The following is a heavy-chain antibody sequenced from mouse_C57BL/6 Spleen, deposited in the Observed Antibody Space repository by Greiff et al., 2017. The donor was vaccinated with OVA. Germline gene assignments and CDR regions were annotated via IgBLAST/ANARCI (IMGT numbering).Heavy chain of an antibody. CDR2: INPNNGGT. Sequence: EVKLLESGPELVKPGASVKIPCKASGYTFTDYNMDWVKQSHGKSLEWIGDINPNNGGTIYNQKFKGKATLTVDKSSSTAYMELRSLTSEDTAVYYCASGYYGRGAMDYWGQGTSVTVSS. CDR3: ASGYYGRGAMDY. V-gene: IGHV1-18*01. D-gene: IGHD1-1*01. CDR1: GYTFTDYN. J-gene: IGHJ4*01.